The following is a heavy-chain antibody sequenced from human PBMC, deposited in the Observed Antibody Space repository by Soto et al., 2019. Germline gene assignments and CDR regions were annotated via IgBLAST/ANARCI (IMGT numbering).Heavy chain of an antibody. CDR3: ARAPQIVAMGRPFDY. CDR1: GGSFSGYS. Sequence: PSETLSLTCAVYGGSFSGYSWNWIRQPPGKGLEWIGEINHSGSTNYNPSLKSRVTISLDTSKNQFSLRLTSLTAADTAVYFCARAPQIVAMGRPFDYWGQGILVTVPS. J-gene: IGHJ4*02. D-gene: IGHD5-12*01. V-gene: IGHV4-34*01. CDR2: INHSGST.